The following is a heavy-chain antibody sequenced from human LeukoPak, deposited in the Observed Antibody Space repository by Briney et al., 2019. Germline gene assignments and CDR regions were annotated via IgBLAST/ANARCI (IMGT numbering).Heavy chain of an antibody. CDR1: GGSLSSYY. V-gene: IGHV4-59*01. J-gene: IGHJ4*02. Sequence: SETPSLTCTVSGGSLSSYYWSWIRQPPAKGLEWIGYIYYSGSTNYNHSPRSRVNISVDTSKNQFSLKLSSVTAADTAVYYCARVRSGPYGDYRIDYWGEGTLVTVSS. CDR2: IYYSGST. D-gene: IGHD4-17*01. CDR3: ARVRSGPYGDYRIDY.